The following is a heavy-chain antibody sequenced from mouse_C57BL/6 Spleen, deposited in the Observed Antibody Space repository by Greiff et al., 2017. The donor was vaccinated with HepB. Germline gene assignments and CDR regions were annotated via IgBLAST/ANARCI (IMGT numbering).Heavy chain of an antibody. CDR3: ARDGFYYYGSSPFDY. Sequence: VQLQQSVAELVRPGASVKLSCTASGFNIKNTYMHWVMQRPEQGLEWIGRIDPANGDTKYAPKFQGKATITADTSSNTAYLQLSSLTSEDTAIYYCARDGFYYYGSSPFDYWGQGTTLTVSS. V-gene: IGHV14-3*01. CDR2: IDPANGDT. CDR1: GFNIKNTY. J-gene: IGHJ2*01. D-gene: IGHD1-1*01.